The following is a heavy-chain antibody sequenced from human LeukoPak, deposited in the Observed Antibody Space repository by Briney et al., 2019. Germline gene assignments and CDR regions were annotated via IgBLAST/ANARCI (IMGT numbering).Heavy chain of an antibody. Sequence: ASVKVSRKASGYTFTSYDINWVRQATGRGLGWVGWMNPNSGNTGYAQKFQGRVTMTRNTSISTAYMELSSLRSEDTAVYYCARSFQSGYYTQYYYGMDVWGQGTTVTVSS. V-gene: IGHV1-8*02. D-gene: IGHD3-3*01. J-gene: IGHJ6*02. CDR1: GYTFTSYD. CDR3: ARSFQSGYYTQYYYGMDV. CDR2: MNPNSGNT.